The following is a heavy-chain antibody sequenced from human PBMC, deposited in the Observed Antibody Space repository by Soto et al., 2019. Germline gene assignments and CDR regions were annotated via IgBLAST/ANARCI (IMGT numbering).Heavy chain of an antibody. D-gene: IGHD3-10*01. J-gene: IGHJ4*02. CDR2: ISRGGSVI. V-gene: IGHV3-11*01. CDR1: GFPFSDSY. Sequence: PGGSPRLSCAASGFPFSDSYMSWIRQAAGKGVEWVSYISRGGSVIYYADSVKGRFTISRDDAKNSLYLQMNSLRAEDTAIYYCASDSHAVDLGYWGQGTLVTVSS. CDR3: ASDSHAVDLGY.